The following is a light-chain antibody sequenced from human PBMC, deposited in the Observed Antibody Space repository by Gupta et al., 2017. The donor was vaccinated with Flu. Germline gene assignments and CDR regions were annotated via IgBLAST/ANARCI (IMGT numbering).Light chain of an antibody. CDR2: NTY. V-gene: IGLV8-61*01. Sequence: TVVTQEPSFSVSPGGTVTLTCGLNSGSVSTSFYPSWYQQTPGQGPRTLIYNTYIRSSGVPDRFSGSILGNKAALTITGAQADDESDYYCMLCMCGDTWVFGGGTHLTVL. J-gene: IGLJ3*02. CDR1: SGSVSTSFY. CDR3: MLCMCGDTWV.